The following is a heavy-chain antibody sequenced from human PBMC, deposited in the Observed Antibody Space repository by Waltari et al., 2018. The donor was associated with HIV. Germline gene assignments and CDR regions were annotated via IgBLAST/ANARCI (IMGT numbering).Heavy chain of an antibody. CDR3: VGGRTAFGVVTGAPRGVDV. Sequence: QAQLVESWGGVVQPGRSLRLSCDASGFAFSTYGMYWVRQAPVKGREWVAVIWYDGSKKDYGDSVKGRFTISRDNSKNTVYLQMTSLRADDTGIYYCVGGRTAFGVVTGAPRGVDVWGQGTTVTVSS. D-gene: IGHD3-3*01. CDR1: GFAFSTYG. J-gene: IGHJ6*02. V-gene: IGHV3-33*01. CDR2: IWYDGSKK.